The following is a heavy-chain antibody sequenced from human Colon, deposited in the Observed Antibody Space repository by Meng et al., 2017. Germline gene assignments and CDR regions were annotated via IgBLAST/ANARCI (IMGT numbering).Heavy chain of an antibody. CDR1: GFTFSSYA. CDR3: ARPDYGDYELDY. V-gene: IGHV3-30*04. CDR2: LSGDGSNK. Sequence: GGSLRLSCAASGFTFSSYAMHWVRQAPGKGLGWVPVLSGDGSNKHYADSVKGRFTISRDNSKNTLYLQMNSLRAEDTAVYYCARPDYGDYELDYWGQGTLVTVSS. D-gene: IGHD4-17*01. J-gene: IGHJ4*02.